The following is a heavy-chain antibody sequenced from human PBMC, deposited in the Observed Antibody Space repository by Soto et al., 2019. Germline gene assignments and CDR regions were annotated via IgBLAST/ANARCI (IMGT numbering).Heavy chain of an antibody. V-gene: IGHV3-48*03. CDR3: ARAVYDFWSANWFDP. CDR2: ISSSGSTI. D-gene: IGHD3-3*01. Sequence: LRLSCAASGFTFSSYEMNWVRQASGKGLEWVSYISSSGSTIYYADSVKGRFTISRDNAKNSLYLQMNSLRAEDTAVYYCARAVYDFWSANWFDPWGQGTLVTVSS. CDR1: GFTFSSYE. J-gene: IGHJ5*02.